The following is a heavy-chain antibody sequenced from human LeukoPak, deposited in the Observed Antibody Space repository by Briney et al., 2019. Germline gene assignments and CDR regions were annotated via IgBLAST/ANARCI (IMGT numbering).Heavy chain of an antibody. J-gene: IGHJ6*03. Sequence: GGSLRLSCAASGFTFSSYPMHWVRQVPGKGLEWLVVISTDGHDNHYADSVKGRFTISRDNSRNMVYLQMNSLRAEDTAVYYCAKSSNVVRGYMDVWGKGTTVTVSS. CDR2: ISTDGHDN. CDR3: AKSSNVVRGYMDV. CDR1: GFTFSSYP. D-gene: IGHD3-10*01. V-gene: IGHV3-30*04.